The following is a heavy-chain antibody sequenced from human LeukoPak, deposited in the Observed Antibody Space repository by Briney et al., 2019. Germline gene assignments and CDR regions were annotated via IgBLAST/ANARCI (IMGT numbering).Heavy chain of an antibody. V-gene: IGHV3-23*01. J-gene: IGHJ4*02. CDR1: GFPFSSYA. Sequence: GSLSLSCAASGFPFSSYAMSWVRQAPGKGLEWVSAIIGSGGSTYYADSVKGRFTISRDNSKNTLYLQMNSLRAEDTAVYYCAKFLPTHIVVANYYFDYWGQGTLVTVSS. CDR2: IIGSGGST. CDR3: AKFLPTHIVVANYYFDY. D-gene: IGHD2-21*01.